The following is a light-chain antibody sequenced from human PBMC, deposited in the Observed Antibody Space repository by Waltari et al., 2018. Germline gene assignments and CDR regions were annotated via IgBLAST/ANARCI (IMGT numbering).Light chain of an antibody. J-gene: IGLJ2*01. Sequence: YHQEPAQSHVLVSHQDNKRPSGIPERFAGSSSGNTATLTISGTQAIDEADYFCQAWDRSPIFGGGTKLTVL. CDR3: QAWDRSPI. V-gene: IGLV3-1*01. CDR2: QDN.